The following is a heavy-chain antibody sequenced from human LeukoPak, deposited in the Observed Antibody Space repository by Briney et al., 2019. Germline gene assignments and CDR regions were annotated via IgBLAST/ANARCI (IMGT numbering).Heavy chain of an antibody. Sequence: GGSLRLSCAASGFTFSSYWMHWVRQAPGKGLVWVSRINSDGSSTSYADSVKGRFSISRDSSKNILYLQMNSLRAEDTAVYYCAKDRCSNGVGCYYYYMDVWGKGTTVTISS. D-gene: IGHD2-8*01. CDR2: INSDGSST. V-gene: IGHV3-74*01. J-gene: IGHJ6*03. CDR1: GFTFSSYW. CDR3: AKDRCSNGVGCYYYYMDV.